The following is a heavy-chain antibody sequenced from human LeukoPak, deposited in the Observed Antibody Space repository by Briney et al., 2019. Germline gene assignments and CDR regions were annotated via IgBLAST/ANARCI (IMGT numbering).Heavy chain of an antibody. Sequence: GGSLRLSCAGSGFTVRSNYMSWVRQDPGKGLEWVSVMYSGGSTDYADSVKGRFTISRDNSKNTLFLQMNSLRSEDTAVYYCVRDRHCAGDCPPGNFQHWGQGALVMVSS. CDR1: GFTVRSNY. CDR3: VRDRHCAGDCPPGNFQH. J-gene: IGHJ1*01. D-gene: IGHD2-21*02. V-gene: IGHV3-66*01. CDR2: MYSGGST.